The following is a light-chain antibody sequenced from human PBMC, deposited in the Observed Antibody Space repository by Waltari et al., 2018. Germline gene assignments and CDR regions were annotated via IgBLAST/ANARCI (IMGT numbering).Light chain of an antibody. CDR1: ESLLHSNAYSY. CDR3: QQYYSTPRT. CDR2: LGS. Sequence: DIVMTQSPLSLSVTPGEPASISCRSSESLLHSNAYSYLDWYLLKPGQSPQLLIYLGSNRASGVPDRFSGSGSGTDFTLTISSLQAEDVAVYHCQQYYSTPRTFGQGTKVEVK. V-gene: IGKV2-28*01. J-gene: IGKJ1*01.